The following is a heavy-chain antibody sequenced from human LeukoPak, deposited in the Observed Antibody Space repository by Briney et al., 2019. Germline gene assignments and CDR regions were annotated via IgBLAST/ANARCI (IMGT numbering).Heavy chain of an antibody. CDR3: ARRPSYYYGMDV. CDR1: GISVISNY. J-gene: IGHJ6*02. CDR2: IYSGGNA. D-gene: IGHD6-6*01. V-gene: IGHV3-53*01. Sequence: GGSLRLSCAASGISVISNYMSWVRQAPGKGLEWVSIIYSGGNANYADSVQGRFIISRDDPKNTLYLQMNSLRVEDTAVYFCARRPSYYYGMDVRGQGTTVTVSS.